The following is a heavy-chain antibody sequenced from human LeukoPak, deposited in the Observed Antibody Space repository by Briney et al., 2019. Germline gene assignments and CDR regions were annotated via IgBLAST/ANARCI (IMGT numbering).Heavy chain of an antibody. CDR1: GDSITSDY. D-gene: IGHD1-26*01. V-gene: IGHV4-59*08. Sequence: SETLSLTCNVSGDSITSDYWSWIRQSPEKGLEWIGFIFYSGTTSYNPSLQSRVTISMDTSKSQFSLKLSSVTAADTAVYYCARTRPQDHATSYMDVWGQGTTVTVSS. CDR2: IFYSGTT. CDR3: ARTRPQDHATSYMDV. J-gene: IGHJ6*03.